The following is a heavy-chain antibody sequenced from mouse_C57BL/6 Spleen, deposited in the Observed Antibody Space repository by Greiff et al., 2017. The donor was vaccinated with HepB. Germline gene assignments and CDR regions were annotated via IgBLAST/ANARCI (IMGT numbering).Heavy chain of an antibody. Sequence: VQLQQSGAELMKPGASVKLSCKATGYTFTGYWIEWVKQRPGHGLEWIGEILPGSGSTNYNEKFKGKATFTADTSSNTAYMQLSSLTTEDSAIYYCARGAGIYYYGSSSGDYWGQGTTLTVSS. D-gene: IGHD1-1*01. CDR2: ILPGSGST. J-gene: IGHJ2*01. CDR3: ARGAGIYYYGSSSGDY. V-gene: IGHV1-9*01. CDR1: GYTFTGYW.